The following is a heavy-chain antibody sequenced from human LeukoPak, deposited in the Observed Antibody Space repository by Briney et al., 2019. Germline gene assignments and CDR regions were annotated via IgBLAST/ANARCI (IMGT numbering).Heavy chain of an antibody. V-gene: IGHV1-8*03. CDR2: MNPNSGNT. J-gene: IGHJ6*03. CDR3: ARNGDSSGWLSGDYYYYMDV. Sequence: ASVKVSCKASGYTFTSYDINWVRQATGQGLEWMGWMNPNSGNTGYAQKFQGRVTITRNTSISTAYMELSSLRSEDTAVYYCARNGDSSGWLSGDYYYYMDVWGKGTTVTVSS. D-gene: IGHD6-19*01. CDR1: GYTFTSYD.